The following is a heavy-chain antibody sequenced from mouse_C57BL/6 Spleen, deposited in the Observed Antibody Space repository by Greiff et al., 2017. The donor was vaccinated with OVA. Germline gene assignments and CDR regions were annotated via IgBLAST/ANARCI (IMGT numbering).Heavy chain of an antibody. CDR3: ARGEYDYYFDV. D-gene: IGHD2-4*01. CDR1: GYSITSGYY. V-gene: IGHV3-6*01. J-gene: IGHJ1*03. CDR2: ISYDGSN. Sequence: EVKLVESGPGLVKPSQSLSLTCSVTGYSITSGYYWNWIRQFPGNKLEWMGYISYDGSNNYNPSLKNRISITRDTSKNQFFLKLNSVTTEDTATYYCARGEYDYYFDVWGTGTTVTVSS.